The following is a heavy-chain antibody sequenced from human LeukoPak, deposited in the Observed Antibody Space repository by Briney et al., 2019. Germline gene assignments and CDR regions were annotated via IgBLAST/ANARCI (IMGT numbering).Heavy chain of an antibody. CDR1: GFTFNTYP. J-gene: IGHJ4*02. CDR3: TRGANWAFDY. V-gene: IGHV3-74*01. CDR2: VYSDGSDS. D-gene: IGHD1-1*01. Sequence: GGSLRLSCTASGFTFNTYPMHWVRQAPRKGLVWVSRVYSDGSDSRHADSVKGRFTISRDNAKNTLYLQMNSLRVEDTAVYYCTRGANWAFDYWGQGTLVTVSS.